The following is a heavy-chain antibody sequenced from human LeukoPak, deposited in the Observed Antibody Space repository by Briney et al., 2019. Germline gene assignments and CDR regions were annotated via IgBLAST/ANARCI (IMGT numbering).Heavy chain of an antibody. V-gene: IGHV3-23*01. Sequence: GGSLRLSCAASGFTFSSSAMSWVRQAPGKGLEWVSSISGSGGSPYYADSVKGRFTISRDNSKNTLYLQMNSLRAEDTALYYCAKEAHYPHMGTYLVTIDSWGQGTLVTVSS. D-gene: IGHD3-9*01. J-gene: IGHJ4*02. CDR1: GFTFSSSA. CDR3: AKEAHYPHMGTYLVTIDS. CDR2: ISGSGGSP.